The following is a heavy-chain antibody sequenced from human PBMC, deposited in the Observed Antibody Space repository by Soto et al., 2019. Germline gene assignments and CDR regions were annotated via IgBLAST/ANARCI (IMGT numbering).Heavy chain of an antibody. J-gene: IGHJ4*02. CDR3: ARHCSNGVXYSY. V-gene: IGHV4-39*01. Sequence: SETLSLTCTVSGGSISSSSHYWGWIRQPPGEGLEWIGSIYYSGSTYYNPSLKSRLTISVDTSKDQFSLKLSSVTAADTAVYYCARHCSNGVXYSYWGQATLVTVSS. CDR2: IYYSGST. CDR1: GGSISSSSHY. D-gene: IGHD2-8*01.